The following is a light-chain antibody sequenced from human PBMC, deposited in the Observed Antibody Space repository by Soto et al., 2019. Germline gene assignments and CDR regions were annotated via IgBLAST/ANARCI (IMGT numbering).Light chain of an antibody. J-gene: IGKJ4*01. V-gene: IGKV3-11*01. CDR2: DAS. CDR3: QQRSNWPQGLT. Sequence: EIVLTQSPATLSLSPGERATLSCWASQSVSSYLAWYQQKPGQAPRLLIYDASNRATGIPARFSGSGSGTDFTLTISSLEPEDFAVYYCQQRSNWPQGLTFGGGTKVEIK. CDR1: QSVSSY.